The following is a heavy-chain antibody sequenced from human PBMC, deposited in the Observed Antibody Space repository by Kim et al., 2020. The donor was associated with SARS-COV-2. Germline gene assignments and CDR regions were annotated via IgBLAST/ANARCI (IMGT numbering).Heavy chain of an antibody. D-gene: IGHD3-3*01. CDR3: ARGGWSGLNDAFDI. CDR1: GFTFSSYA. J-gene: IGHJ3*02. Sequence: GGSLRLSCAASGFTFSSYAMHWVRQAPGKGLEWVAVISYDGSNKYYADSVKGRFTISRDNSKNTLYLQMNSLRAEDTAVHYCARGGWSGLNDAFDIWGQGTMVTVSS. CDR2: ISYDGSNK. V-gene: IGHV3-30-3*01.